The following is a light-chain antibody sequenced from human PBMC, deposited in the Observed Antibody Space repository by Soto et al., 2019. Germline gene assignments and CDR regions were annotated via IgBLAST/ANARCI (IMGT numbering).Light chain of an antibody. CDR3: CSYAGSSTYV. Sequence: QSALTQPASVSGSPGQSITISCTGTSSDVGSYNLFSWYQQHPGKAPKLMIYEGSKRPSGVSNRFSGSKSGNTASLTISGLQAEDEAVYYCCSYAGSSTYVFGTGTKVTVL. V-gene: IGLV2-23*01. CDR1: SSDVGSYNL. CDR2: EGS. J-gene: IGLJ1*01.